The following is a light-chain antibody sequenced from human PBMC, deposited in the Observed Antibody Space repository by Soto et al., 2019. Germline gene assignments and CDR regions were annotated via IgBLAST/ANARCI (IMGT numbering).Light chain of an antibody. CDR3: QQYNNWPPIT. CDR1: QSVSSN. CDR2: GAS. J-gene: IGKJ5*01. Sequence: EIVMTQSPATLSVSPGERATLSCRVSQSVSSNLAWYQQIPGQSPRLLIYGASTRATGIPARFSGSVSGTEFTLTISSLQSEDFAVYYCQQYNNWPPITFGQGTRLEI. V-gene: IGKV3-15*01.